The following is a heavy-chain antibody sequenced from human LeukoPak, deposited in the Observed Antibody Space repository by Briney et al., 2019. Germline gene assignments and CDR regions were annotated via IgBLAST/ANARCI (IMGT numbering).Heavy chain of an antibody. Sequence: GESLKISCKGSGYSFTICWIGWVRQMPGKGLEWLGIIYPGDSETRYSPSFQGQVTMSADRSISTAYLQWTSLKASDTAMYFCSRRASTAVVFDIWGQGTMVTVSS. CDR1: GYSFTICW. J-gene: IGHJ3*02. CDR2: IYPGDSET. V-gene: IGHV5-51*01. CDR3: SRRASTAVVFDI.